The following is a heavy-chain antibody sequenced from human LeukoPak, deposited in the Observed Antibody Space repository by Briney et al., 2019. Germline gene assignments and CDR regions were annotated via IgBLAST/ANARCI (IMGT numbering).Heavy chain of an antibody. D-gene: IGHD3-22*01. CDR3: ARAAYYYDSSGYFAPNAFDI. CDR2: ISSSSSYI. CDR1: GFTFSSYS. Sequence: PGGSLRLSCAASGFTFSSYSMNWVRQAPGKGLEWVSYISSSSSYIYYADSVKGRFTISRDNAKNSLYLQMNSLRAEDTAVYYCARAAYYYDSSGYFAPNAFDIWGQGTMVTVSS. V-gene: IGHV3-21*01. J-gene: IGHJ3*02.